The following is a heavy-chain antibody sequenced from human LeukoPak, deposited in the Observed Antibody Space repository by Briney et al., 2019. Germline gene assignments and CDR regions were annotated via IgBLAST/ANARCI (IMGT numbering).Heavy chain of an antibody. CDR2: IYHSGST. V-gene: IGHV4-4*02. D-gene: IGHD5-18*01. Sequence: PSGTLSLTCAVSDGSISSSNWWSWVRQPPGKGREWIGEIYHSGSTNYNPSLKSRVTISVDKSKNQFSLKLSSVTAADTAVYYCARTDVDTAMVTDYWGQGTLVTVSS. CDR1: DGSISSSNW. CDR3: ARTDVDTAMVTDY. J-gene: IGHJ4*02.